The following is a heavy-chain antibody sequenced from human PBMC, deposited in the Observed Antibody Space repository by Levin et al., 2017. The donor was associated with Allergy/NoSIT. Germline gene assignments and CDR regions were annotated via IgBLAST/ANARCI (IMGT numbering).Heavy chain of an antibody. V-gene: IGHV1-2*02. CDR1: GYTFTGYY. Sequence: ASVKVSCKASGYTFTGYYMHWVRQAPGQGPEWMGWINPNSGGTDYAQKFQGRVTMTRDTSISTAYMELSSLTTDDTAVYYCARDGDYTNYFDYWGQGTLVTVSS. CDR2: INPNSGGT. CDR3: ARDGDYTNYFDY. J-gene: IGHJ4*02. D-gene: IGHD2-2*02.